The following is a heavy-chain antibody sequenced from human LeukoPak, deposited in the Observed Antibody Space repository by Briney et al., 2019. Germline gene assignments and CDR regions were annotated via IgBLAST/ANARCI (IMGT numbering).Heavy chain of an antibody. CDR1: GGSISSYY. J-gene: IGHJ5*02. CDR2: IYYSGST. CDR3: ARDSAYYDSSGYNRWFDP. V-gene: IGHV4-59*01. D-gene: IGHD3-22*01. Sequence: PSETLSLTCTVSGGSISSYYWSWIRQPPGKGLEWIGYIYYSGSTNYNPSLKSRVTISEDTSKNQCSLKLSSVTAADTAVYYCARDSAYYDSSGYNRWFDPWGQGTLVTVSS.